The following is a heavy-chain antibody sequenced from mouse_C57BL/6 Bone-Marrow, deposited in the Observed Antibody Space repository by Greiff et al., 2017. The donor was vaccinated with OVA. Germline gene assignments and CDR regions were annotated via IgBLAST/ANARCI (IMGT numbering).Heavy chain of an antibody. V-gene: IGHV1-81*01. CDR3: AREGGFAY. Sequence: QVQLQQSGAELARPGASVKLSCKASGYTFTSYGISWVKQRTGQGLEWIGEIYPRSGNTYYNEKFKGKATLTADKSSSKAYMELRSLTSEDSAVYFGAREGGFAYWGQGTLVTVSA. CDR2: IYPRSGNT. CDR1: GYTFTSYG. J-gene: IGHJ3*01.